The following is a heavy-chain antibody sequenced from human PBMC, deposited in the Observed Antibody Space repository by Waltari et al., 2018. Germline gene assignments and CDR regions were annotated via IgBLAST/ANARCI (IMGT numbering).Heavy chain of an antibody. CDR1: GGSFTGDY. Sequence: QVQLQQWGAGLLKPSETLSLTCAVYGGSFTGDYWSWIRQPPGKGLEWIGEINHSGSTNYNPSLKSRVTISVDTSKNQFSLKLSSVTAADTAVYYCARARLDYYYYYYMDVWGKGTTVTVSS. V-gene: IGHV4-34*01. CDR3: ARARLDYYYYYYMDV. CDR2: INHSGST. J-gene: IGHJ6*03.